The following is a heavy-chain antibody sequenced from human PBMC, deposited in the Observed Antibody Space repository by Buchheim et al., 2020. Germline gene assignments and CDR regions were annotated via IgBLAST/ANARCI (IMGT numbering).Heavy chain of an antibody. CDR3: AREGIGGFDY. CDR2: IRQDGRDK. V-gene: IGHV3-7*03. D-gene: IGHD1-26*01. CDR1: GFTFRSYW. Sequence: EVQLVESGGGLVQPGGSLRLSCTASGFTFRSYWMSWVRQAPGKGLEWEANIRQDGRDKSYVDSVKGRFTISRDNAKNSLYLQMNSLRAEDTAVFYCAREGIGGFDYWGQGTL. J-gene: IGHJ4*02.